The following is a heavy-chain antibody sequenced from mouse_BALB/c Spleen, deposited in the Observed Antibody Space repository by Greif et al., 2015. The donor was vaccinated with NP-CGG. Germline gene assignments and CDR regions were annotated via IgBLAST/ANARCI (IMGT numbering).Heavy chain of an antibody. CDR1: GFNIKDYY. Sequence: VQLQQSGAELVRSGASVKLSCTASGFNIKDYYMHWVKQRPEQGLEWIGWIDPENGDTEYAPKFQGKATMTADTSSNTAYLQLSSLTSEDTAVYYCNAGIYFDYWGQGTTLTVSS. J-gene: IGHJ2*01. V-gene: IGHV14-4*02. CDR3: NAGIYFDY. CDR2: IDPENGDT.